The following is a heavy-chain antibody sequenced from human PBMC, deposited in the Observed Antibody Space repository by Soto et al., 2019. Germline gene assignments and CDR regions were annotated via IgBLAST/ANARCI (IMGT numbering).Heavy chain of an antibody. D-gene: IGHD3-10*01. V-gene: IGHV1-69*19. Sequence: QVQLVQSGAEMKKPGSSVKVSCQSSGGTFNTYAMNWVRQAPGQGPEWMGDISPMFGAATYAPKVQGRVTITADESTGTSYMQLSSLTSEDTALYVCAREVQVHTPAFVYWGQGTLVTVSS. CDR3: AREVQVHTPAFVY. CDR1: GGTFNTYA. CDR2: ISPMFGAA. J-gene: IGHJ4*02.